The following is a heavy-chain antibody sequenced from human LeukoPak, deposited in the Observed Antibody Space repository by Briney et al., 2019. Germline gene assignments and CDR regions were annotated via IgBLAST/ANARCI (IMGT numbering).Heavy chain of an antibody. CDR3: ARADEVVAATL. V-gene: IGHV4-30-4*01. J-gene: IGHJ4*02. CDR1: GGSIGSGDYY. CDR2: IYYSGST. Sequence: PSETLSLTCTVSGGSIGSGDYYWSWIRQPPGKGLEWIGYIYYSGSTYYNPSLKSRVTISVDTSKNQFSLKLSSVTAADTAVYYCARADEVVAATLWGQGTLVTVSS. D-gene: IGHD2-15*01.